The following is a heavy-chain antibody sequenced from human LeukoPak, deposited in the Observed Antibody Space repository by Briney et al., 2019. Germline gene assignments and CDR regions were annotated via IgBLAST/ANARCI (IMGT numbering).Heavy chain of an antibody. Sequence: PSETLSLTCAVYGGSFSGYYWSWIRQPPGKGLERIGEINHSGSTNYNPSLKSRVTISVDTSKNQFSLKLSSVTAADTAVYYCARGPSGEAGTYGGSFDYWGQGTLVTVSS. CDR2: INHSGST. V-gene: IGHV4-34*01. J-gene: IGHJ4*02. D-gene: IGHD3-16*01. CDR3: ARGPSGEAGTYGGSFDY. CDR1: GGSFSGYY.